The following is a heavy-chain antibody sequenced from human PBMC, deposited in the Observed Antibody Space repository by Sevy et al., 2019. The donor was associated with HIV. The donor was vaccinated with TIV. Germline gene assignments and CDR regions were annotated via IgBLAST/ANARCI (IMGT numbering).Heavy chain of an antibody. D-gene: IGHD2-2*02. J-gene: IGHJ4*02. V-gene: IGHV3-21*01. CDR1: GFTFSTYT. CDR3: ARAAYYCSTTSCYIDY. Sequence: GGSLRLSCAASGFTFSTYTMNWVRQAPGKGLEWVSSISSSSSYIYYADSVKGRFTISRDNAMNSLYLQMNSLRVEDTAVYYCARAAYYCSTTSCYIDYWGQRTLVTVSS. CDR2: ISSSSSYI.